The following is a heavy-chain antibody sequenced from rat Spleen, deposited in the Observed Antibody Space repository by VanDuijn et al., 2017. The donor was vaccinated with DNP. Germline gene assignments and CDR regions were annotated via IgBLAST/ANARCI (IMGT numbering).Heavy chain of an antibody. CDR2: INTGSGDT. D-gene: IGHD3-6*01. Sequence: QVQLQQSGAELAKPGSSVKISCKSSDYTFTSHYIKWIKQTTGQCLEYTGYINTGSGDTNYTEKFKGKSTLTVDKSSSTAFMQLSSLAPDDSAVYYCARGDFELLPRSWGQGVMVTVSS. CDR3: ARGDFELLPRS. J-gene: IGHJ2*01. CDR1: DYTFTSHY. V-gene: IGHV1-43*01.